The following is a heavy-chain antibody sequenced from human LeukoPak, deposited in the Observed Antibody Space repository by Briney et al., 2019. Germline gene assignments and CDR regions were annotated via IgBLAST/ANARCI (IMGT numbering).Heavy chain of an antibody. J-gene: IGHJ3*02. CDR3: ARHRSTGVDRAFDI. CDR2: IYYSGST. CDR1: GGSISSSSYY. V-gene: IGHV4-39*01. Sequence: SETLSLTCTVSGGSISSSSYYWGWIRQPPGKGLEWIASIYYSGSTYYNPSLKGRVTISVDTSKNQFSLRLSSVTAADTAVYYCARHRSTGVDRAFDIWGQVTMVTVSS. D-gene: IGHD1-14*01.